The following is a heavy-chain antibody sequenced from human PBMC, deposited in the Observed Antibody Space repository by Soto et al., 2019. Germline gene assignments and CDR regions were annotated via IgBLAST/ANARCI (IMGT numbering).Heavy chain of an antibody. J-gene: IGHJ6*01. CDR3: ARHGHNIYGFDV. V-gene: IGHV4-4*02. CDR1: GGSINSVNW. Sequence: QVQPQEPGTGLVKPSETLSLTCAVSGGSINSVNWWSWVRQSPGKGLEWIGEMHPGGSTNYNPSLQSRVTVSMDKSRNQFSLRISSVTAAATAVYFCARHGHNIYGFDVWGRGTTVTVSS. CDR2: MHPGGST. D-gene: IGHD1-1*01.